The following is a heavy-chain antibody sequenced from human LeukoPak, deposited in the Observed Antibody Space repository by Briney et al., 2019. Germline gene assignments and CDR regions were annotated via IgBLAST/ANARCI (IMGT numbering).Heavy chain of an antibody. V-gene: IGHV3-23*01. CDR3: ARDSDSSSWNDRRYYYYMDV. D-gene: IGHD6-13*01. CDR2: ISDTGGST. J-gene: IGHJ6*03. CDR1: GFTFSNYA. Sequence: GGSLRLSCAASGFTFSNYAMSWVRQAPGKGLEWVSSISDTGGSTYYADSVKGRFTISRDNSNNTLSLQMNSLRAEDTAVYYCARDSDSSSWNDRRYYYYMDVWGKGTTVTVSS.